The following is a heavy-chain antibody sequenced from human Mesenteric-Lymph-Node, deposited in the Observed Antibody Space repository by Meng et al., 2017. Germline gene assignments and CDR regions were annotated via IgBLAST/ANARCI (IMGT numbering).Heavy chain of an antibody. CDR1: GFTFSSYD. CDR3: AREILRGVFVFDNWFDP. Sequence: GESLKISCAACGFTFSSYDMHWVRQATGKGLEWVSAIGTAGDTYYPGSVKGQFTISRDNSKNMLYLQMNSLRAEDTALYYCAREILRGVFVFDNWFDPWGQGTLVTVSS. D-gene: IGHD3-10*01. J-gene: IGHJ5*02. CDR2: IGTAGDT. V-gene: IGHV3-13*03.